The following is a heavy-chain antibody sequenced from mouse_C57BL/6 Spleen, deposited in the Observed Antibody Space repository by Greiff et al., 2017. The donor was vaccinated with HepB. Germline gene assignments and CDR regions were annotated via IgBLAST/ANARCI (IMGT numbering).Heavy chain of an antibody. CDR2: INPSSGYT. Sequence: QVHVKQSGAELARPGASVKMSCKASGYTFTSYTMHWVKQRPGQGLEWIGYINPSSGYTKYNQKFKDKATLTAAKSSSTAYMQLSSLTSEDAAVYYCARASTLLDYWGQGTSVTVSS. V-gene: IGHV1-4*01. CDR1: GYTFTSYT. CDR3: ARASTLLDY. J-gene: IGHJ4*01.